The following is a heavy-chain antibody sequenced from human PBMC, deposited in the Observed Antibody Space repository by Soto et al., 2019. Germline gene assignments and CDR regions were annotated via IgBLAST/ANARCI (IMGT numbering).Heavy chain of an antibody. CDR3: ARDSSGWYGGGEYYFDY. Sequence: VAVSGGGLVQPGGSLRVSCAASGFNFHSYWMTWVRQAPGKGLEWVANINDDGSDKKYVDSVKGRFTISRDNAKNSLYLQMNSLRDEDTAVYYCARDSSGWYGGGEYYFDYWGQGTLVTVSS. V-gene: IGHV3-7*01. CDR2: INDDGSDK. D-gene: IGHD6-19*01. CDR1: GFNFHSYW. J-gene: IGHJ4*02.